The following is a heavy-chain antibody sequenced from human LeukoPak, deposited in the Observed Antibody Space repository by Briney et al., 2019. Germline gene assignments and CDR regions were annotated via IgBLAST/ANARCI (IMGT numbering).Heavy chain of an antibody. CDR2: NSSSNTI. D-gene: IGHD3-10*01. Sequence: GGSLSLPFAASGFTFSSYELNWVRQAPGKGLEWISYNSSSNTIYYADSVKGRFTISRDNANNSLYLQMNSLRAEDTGVYYCARDHYYGSGSFDYWRGGTLLSVSS. CDR1: GFTFSSYE. V-gene: IGHV3-48*03. J-gene: IGHJ4*02. CDR3: ARDHYYGSGSFDY.